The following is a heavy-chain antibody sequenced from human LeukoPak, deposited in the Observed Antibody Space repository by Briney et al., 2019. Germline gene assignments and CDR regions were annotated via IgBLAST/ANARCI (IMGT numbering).Heavy chain of an antibody. J-gene: IGHJ3*02. CDR2: ISSSSSYI. V-gene: IGHV3-21*01. CDR1: GFTFSSYS. CDR3: ARASVSTGHAFDI. Sequence: GGSLRLSCAASGFTFSSYSMNWVRQAPGKGLEWVSSISSSSSYIYYADSVKGRFTISRDNAKNSLYLQMNSLRAEGTAVYYCARASVSTGHAFDIWGQGTMVTVSS. D-gene: IGHD4-17*01.